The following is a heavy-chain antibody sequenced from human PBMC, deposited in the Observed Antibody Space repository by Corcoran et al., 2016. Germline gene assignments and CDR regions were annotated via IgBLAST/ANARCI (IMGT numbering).Heavy chain of an antibody. CDR1: GFTFSSYG. CDR2: ISYEGSNK. J-gene: IGHJ4*02. CDR3: AKEKITGYSSGWYPSYFDY. V-gene: IGHV3-30*18. Sequence: QVQLVESGGGVVQPGRSLRLSCAASGFTFSSYGMHWVRQAPGKGLEWVAVISYEGSNKYYADSVKGRFTISRDNSKNPLYLQKNSLRAEDTAVDYCAKEKITGYSSGWYPSYFDYWGQGTLVTVSS. D-gene: IGHD6-19*01.